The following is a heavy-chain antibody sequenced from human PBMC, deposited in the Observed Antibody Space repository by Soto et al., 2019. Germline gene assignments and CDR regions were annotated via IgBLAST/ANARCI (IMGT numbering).Heavy chain of an antibody. CDR2: ISSSSRSRTI. J-gene: IGHJ4*02. D-gene: IGHD6-19*01. CDR3: ARDKEGYSSGWYFDY. V-gene: IGHV3-48*02. Sequence: GGSLRLSCAVSGFTFSSYSMNWVSQAPGKGLEWLSYISSSSRSRTIYYADSVKGRFTISRDNAKNSLYLQMNSLRDEDTAVYYCARDKEGYSSGWYFDYWGQGTLVTVSS. CDR1: GFTFSSYS.